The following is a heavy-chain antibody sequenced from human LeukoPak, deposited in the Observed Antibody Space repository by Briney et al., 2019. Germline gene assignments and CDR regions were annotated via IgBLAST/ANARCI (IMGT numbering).Heavy chain of an antibody. CDR2: ISYDGSNK. V-gene: IGHV3-30*18. D-gene: IGHD2-2*01. Sequence: GGSLRLSCAASGFTFSSYGMHWVRQAPGKGLEWVAVISYDGSNKYYADSVKGRFTISRDNSKNTLYLQMNSLRAEDTAVYYCAKPVVPAAPLDKNWFDPWGQGTLVTVPS. CDR3: AKPVVPAAPLDKNWFDP. CDR1: GFTFSSYG. J-gene: IGHJ5*02.